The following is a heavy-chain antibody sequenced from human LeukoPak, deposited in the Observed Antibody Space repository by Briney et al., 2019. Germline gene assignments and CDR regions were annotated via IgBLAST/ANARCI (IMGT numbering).Heavy chain of an antibody. V-gene: IGHV4-39*07. D-gene: IGHD6-19*01. Sequence: SGTLSLTCSVSGGSISSRSHYWGWIRQPPGKGLEWIGIIYYSGTTYYNPSLKSRVTISVDTSKNQFSLKVNSVTAADTAVYYSARVRAAQWLPESWGQGTLVTVSS. CDR2: IYYSGTT. CDR3: ARVRAAQWLPES. J-gene: IGHJ5*02. CDR1: GGSISSRSHY.